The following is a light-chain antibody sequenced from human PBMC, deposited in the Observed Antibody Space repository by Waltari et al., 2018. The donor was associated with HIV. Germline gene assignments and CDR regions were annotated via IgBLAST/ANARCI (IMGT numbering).Light chain of an antibody. CDR3: AVWDDSLNGV. CDR1: FGGKT. CDR2: TND. Sequence: QSVLTQPPSASGTPGQRVTISCSGSFGGKTVTWYQQLPGTAPKLLMYTNDRRASGVPDRFFGSKSDTSASLAISGLQSEDEADYYCAVWDDSLNGVFGGGTRLTVL. J-gene: IGLJ3*02. V-gene: IGLV1-44*01.